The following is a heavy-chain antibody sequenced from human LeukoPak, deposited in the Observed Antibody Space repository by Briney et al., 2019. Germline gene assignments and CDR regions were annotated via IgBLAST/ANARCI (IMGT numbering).Heavy chain of an antibody. V-gene: IGHV3-30*03. Sequence: PGGSLRLSCAASGFTFSSYGMHWVRQAPGKGLEWVAVISYDGSNKYYADSVKGRFTISRDNSKNTLYLQMNSLRAEDTAVYYCARSRHDYGDYFDYWGQGILVTVSS. D-gene: IGHD4/OR15-4a*01. CDR1: GFTFSSYG. CDR2: ISYDGSNK. CDR3: ARSRHDYGDYFDY. J-gene: IGHJ4*02.